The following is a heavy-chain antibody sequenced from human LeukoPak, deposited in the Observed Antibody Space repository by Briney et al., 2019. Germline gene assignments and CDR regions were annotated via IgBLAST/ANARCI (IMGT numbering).Heavy chain of an antibody. CDR2: INSDGSRT. CDR1: GFPLSNYL. J-gene: IGHJ4*02. CDR3: VRGYYDSSGYYGPYFDY. D-gene: IGHD3-22*01. Sequence: GGSLRLSCAASGFPLSNYLMHWVRQVPGRWLVWVGRINSDGSRTSYADSVKGRVTISRDNAKNTLYLQMNSLRAEDTAIYYCVRGYYDSSGYYGPYFDYWGQGTLVTVSS. V-gene: IGHV3-74*01.